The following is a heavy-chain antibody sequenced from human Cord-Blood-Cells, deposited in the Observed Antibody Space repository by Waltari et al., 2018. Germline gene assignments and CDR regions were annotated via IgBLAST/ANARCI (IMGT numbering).Heavy chain of an antibody. J-gene: IGHJ4*02. D-gene: IGHD6-13*01. CDR1: GFTFSSYG. Sequence: QVQLVESGGGVVQPGRSLRLSCAASGFTFSSYGMHWVRPAPGKGLEWVAVIWYAGSNKYYADAVKGLFTISRDNSKNALYLQRNSRRAEDTAVYYCARHAVAAAAYDYWGQGTLVTVSS. CDR3: ARHAVAAAAYDY. V-gene: IGHV3-33*01. CDR2: IWYAGSNK.